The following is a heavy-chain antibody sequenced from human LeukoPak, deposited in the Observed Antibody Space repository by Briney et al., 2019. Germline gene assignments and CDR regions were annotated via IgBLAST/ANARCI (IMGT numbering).Heavy chain of an antibody. CDR3: AREGYGFNSWAYFDY. V-gene: IGHV1-2*06. CDR1: GYTFTGNY. J-gene: IGHJ4*02. CDR2: INPNSGGT. Sequence: ASVKVSCKTSGYTFTGNYMHWVRQAPGQGLEWIGRINPNSGGTNLAQKFQGRVTVTRDTSISTAYMELSRLRSDDTAVYYCAREGYGFNSWAYFDYWGQGTLVTVSS. D-gene: IGHD5-24*01.